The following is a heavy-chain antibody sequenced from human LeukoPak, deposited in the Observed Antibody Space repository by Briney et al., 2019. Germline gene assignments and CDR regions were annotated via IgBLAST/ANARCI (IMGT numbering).Heavy chain of an antibody. Sequence: GGSLRLSCAASGFTFSSYEMNWVRQAPGKGLEGVSYISSSGSTIYYADSVKGRFTISRDNAKNSLYLQMNSLRVEDTALYFCARGDYYESVWGQGTMVTVSS. D-gene: IGHD3-22*01. CDR3: ARGDYYESV. CDR1: GFTFSSYE. J-gene: IGHJ3*01. V-gene: IGHV3-48*03. CDR2: ISSSGSTI.